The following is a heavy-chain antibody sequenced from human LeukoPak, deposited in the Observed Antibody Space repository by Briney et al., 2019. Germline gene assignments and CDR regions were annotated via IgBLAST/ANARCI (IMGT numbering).Heavy chain of an antibody. Sequence: ASVKVSCKASGYAFTGYYMHWVRQAPGQGLEWMGWINPNSGGTNYAQKFQGRVTMTRDTSISTAYMELSRLRSDDTAVYYCASTGDSGYLDAFDIWGQGTMVAVSS. CDR1: GYAFTGYY. J-gene: IGHJ3*02. CDR3: ASTGDSGYLDAFDI. CDR2: INPNSGGT. V-gene: IGHV1-2*02. D-gene: IGHD3-22*01.